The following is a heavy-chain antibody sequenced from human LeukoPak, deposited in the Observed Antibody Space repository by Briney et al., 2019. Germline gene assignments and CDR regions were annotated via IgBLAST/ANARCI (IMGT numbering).Heavy chain of an antibody. Sequence: PSQTLSLTCTVSGGSISSGSYYWSWIRQPAGKGLEWIGRIYTSGSTNYNPSLKSRVPISVDTSKNQFSLKLSSVTAADTAVYYCARGRDGYNQYYFDYWGQGTLVTVSS. J-gene: IGHJ4*02. D-gene: IGHD5-24*01. CDR2: IYTSGST. V-gene: IGHV4-61*02. CDR1: GGSISSGSYY. CDR3: ARGRDGYNQYYFDY.